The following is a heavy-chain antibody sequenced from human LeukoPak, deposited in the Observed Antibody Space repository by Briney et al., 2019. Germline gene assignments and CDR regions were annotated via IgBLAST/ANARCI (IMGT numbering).Heavy chain of an antibody. CDR2: IYTSGST. V-gene: IGHV4-4*07. Sequence: SETLSLTCTVSGGSISSYYWSWIRQPAGKGLEWIGRIYTSGSTNYNPSLKSRVTMSVDTSKNQFSLKPSSVTAADTAVYYCARDESSSTSIHFDYWGQGTLVTVSS. D-gene: IGHD6-6*01. CDR1: GGSISSYY. CDR3: ARDESSSTSIHFDY. J-gene: IGHJ4*02.